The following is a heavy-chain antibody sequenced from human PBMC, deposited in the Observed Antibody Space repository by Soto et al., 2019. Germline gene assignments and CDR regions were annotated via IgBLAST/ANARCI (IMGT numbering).Heavy chain of an antibody. CDR3: TTSATGDYYYYAMDV. CDR2: IYPGDSDT. D-gene: IGHD7-27*01. Sequence: PGESLKISCKGSGYRLTNYWIGWVRQMPGKGLEWMGIIYPGDSDTRYSPSFQGQVTISADKSISTAYLQWSSLKASDTAMYYCTTSATGDYYYYAMDVWGQGTTVTVSS. J-gene: IGHJ6*02. V-gene: IGHV5-51*01. CDR1: GYRLTNYW.